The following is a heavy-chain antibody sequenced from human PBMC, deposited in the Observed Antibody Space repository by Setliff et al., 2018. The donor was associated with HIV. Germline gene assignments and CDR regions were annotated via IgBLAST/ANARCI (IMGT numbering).Heavy chain of an antibody. J-gene: IGHJ4*02. Sequence: ASVKVSCKASGYTFIHYDVSWVRRAPGQGLGWMGWINVNNGNTNYAQKFQGRVTMTTDTSTGTVYMDLRSLRSDDTAMYYCAREKYGDKFDYWGQGTLVTVSS. CDR2: INVNNGNT. CDR3: AREKYGDKFDY. CDR1: GYTFIHYD. D-gene: IGHD2-8*01. V-gene: IGHV1-18*01.